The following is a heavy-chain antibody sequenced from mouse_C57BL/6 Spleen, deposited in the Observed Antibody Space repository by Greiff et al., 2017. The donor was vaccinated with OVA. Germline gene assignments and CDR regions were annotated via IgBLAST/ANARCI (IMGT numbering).Heavy chain of an antibody. V-gene: IGHV5-9*01. CDR2: ISGGGGNT. CDR1: GFTFSSYT. D-gene: IGHD1-1*01. CDR3: ARRYYGSKGYFDV. J-gene: IGHJ1*03. Sequence: EVQLVESGGGLVKPGGSLKLSCAASGFTFSSYTMSWVRQTPEKRLEWVATISGGGGNTYYPDSVKGRFTISRDNAKNTLYLQMSSLRSEDTALYYCARRYYGSKGYFDVWGTGTTVTVSS.